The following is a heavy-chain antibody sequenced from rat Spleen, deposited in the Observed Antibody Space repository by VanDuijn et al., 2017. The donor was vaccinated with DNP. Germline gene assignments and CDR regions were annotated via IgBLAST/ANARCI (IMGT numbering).Heavy chain of an antibody. CDR1: GFTFSDYF. D-gene: IGHD1-10*01. Sequence: EVQLVESGGGLVQPGRSMRLSCTASGFTFSDYFMAWVRQAPRKGLEWVASISYEGISTYYGDSVKGRFTISKDDAKSTLYLQMDSLRSEDTATYYCVRKTTGFDYWGQGVMVTVSS. J-gene: IGHJ2*01. CDR3: VRKTTGFDY. V-gene: IGHV5-22*01. CDR2: ISYEGIST.